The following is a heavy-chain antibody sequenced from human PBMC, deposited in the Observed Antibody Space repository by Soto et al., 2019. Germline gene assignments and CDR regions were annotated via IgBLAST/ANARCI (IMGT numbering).Heavy chain of an antibody. Sequence: ASETLSLTCAVYGGSFSGYYWSWIRQPPGKGLEWIGEINHSGSTNYNPSLKSRVTISVDTSKNQFSLKLSSVTAADTAVYYCASMGLAIDAFDIWGQGTMVTVSS. CDR2: INHSGST. V-gene: IGHV4-34*01. CDR3: ASMGLAIDAFDI. J-gene: IGHJ3*02. CDR1: GGSFSGYY. D-gene: IGHD5-12*01.